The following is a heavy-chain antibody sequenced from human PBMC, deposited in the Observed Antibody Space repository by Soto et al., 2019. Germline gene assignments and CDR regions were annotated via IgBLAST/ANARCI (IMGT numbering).Heavy chain of an antibody. CDR2: VNHSGST. Sequence: QVQLQQWGAGLLKPSETLSLTCAVYGGSFSGYYWSWIRHPPGKGLEWIGEVNHSGSTNYNPSLKSLITISVDTSKNQFSLKLSSVNAADTAVYYCARGRWLITAAYSYAMDVWGQGTTVTVSS. J-gene: IGHJ6*02. V-gene: IGHV4-34*01. CDR1: GGSFSGYY. CDR3: ARGRWLITAAYSYAMDV. D-gene: IGHD5-12*01.